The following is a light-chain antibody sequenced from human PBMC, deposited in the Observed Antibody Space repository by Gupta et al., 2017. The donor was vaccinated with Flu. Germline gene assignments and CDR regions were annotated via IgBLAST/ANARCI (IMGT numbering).Light chain of an antibody. CDR2: EVI. V-gene: IGLV2-8*01. J-gene: IGLJ2*01. Sequence: TNYGTATNDDVGGDNYVSVHRQHPAKAPKLLIFEVIKRPAGVPDRFSGSKYGNTASITVAGLQAEDEADYYWISEAGSSNGVVFGGGTKRTVL. CDR1: NDDVGGDNY. CDR3: ISEAGSSNGVV.